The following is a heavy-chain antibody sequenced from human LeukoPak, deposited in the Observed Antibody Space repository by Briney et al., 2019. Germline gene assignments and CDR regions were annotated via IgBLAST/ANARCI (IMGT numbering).Heavy chain of an antibody. J-gene: IGHJ5*02. Sequence: PSETLSLTCTVSGYSISSGYYWGWIRQPPGQGLEWIGSIYHSGSTYYNPSLKSRVTMSMDTSKNQFSLRLHSVTAADTAVYYCARQEIGSERVYDILSGNFKTNWFGPWGQGTLVTVSP. CDR1: GYSISSGYY. V-gene: IGHV4-38-2*02. D-gene: IGHD3-9*01. CDR3: ARQEIGSERVYDILSGNFKTNWFGP. CDR2: IYHSGST.